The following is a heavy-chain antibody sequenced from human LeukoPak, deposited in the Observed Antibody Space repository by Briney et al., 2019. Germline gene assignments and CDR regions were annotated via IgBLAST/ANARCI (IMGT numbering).Heavy chain of an antibody. CDR1: GFSFSDYY. CDR3: ARYIVATITGFDY. V-gene: IGHV3-11*04. J-gene: IGHJ4*02. CDR2: ISSNSNSI. Sequence: GGSLRLSCAASGFSFSDYYMSWIRQAPGKGLECLSYISSNSNSIKYADSVRGRFTISRDNAKNSLYLQMNTLGAEDTAVYYCARYIVATITGFDYWGQGTLVTVSS. D-gene: IGHD5-12*01.